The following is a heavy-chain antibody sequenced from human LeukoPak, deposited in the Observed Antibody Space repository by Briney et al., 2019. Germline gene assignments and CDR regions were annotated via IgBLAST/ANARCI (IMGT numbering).Heavy chain of an antibody. CDR3: ARHREAVAASSDY. Sequence: SETLSLTCAVSGGSISSSNWWSWVRQPPGKGLEWIGEIYHSGSTNYNPSAKSRVTISVDKSKNQFSLKLSSVIAADTAVYYCARHREAVAASSDYWGQGTLVTVSS. V-gene: IGHV4-4*02. CDR2: IYHSGST. CDR1: GGSISSSNW. J-gene: IGHJ4*02. D-gene: IGHD6-19*01.